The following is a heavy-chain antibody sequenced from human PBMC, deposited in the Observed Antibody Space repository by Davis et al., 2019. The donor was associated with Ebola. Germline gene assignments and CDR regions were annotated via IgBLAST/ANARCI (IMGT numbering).Heavy chain of an antibody. Sequence: ASVKVSCKASGYTFTSYGISWVRQAPGQGLEWMGWISAYNGNTNYAQKLQGRVTMTTDTSTSTAYMELRSLRSDDTAVYYCARATAARPDTAYYYGMDVWGQGTTVTVSS. J-gene: IGHJ6*02. CDR2: ISAYNGNT. D-gene: IGHD6-6*01. V-gene: IGHV1-18*04. CDR1: GYTFTSYG. CDR3: ARATAARPDTAYYYGMDV.